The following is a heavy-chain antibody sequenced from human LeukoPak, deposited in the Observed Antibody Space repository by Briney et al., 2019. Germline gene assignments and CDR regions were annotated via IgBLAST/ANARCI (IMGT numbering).Heavy chain of an antibody. D-gene: IGHD1-26*01. CDR2: VSYDGSNK. J-gene: IGHJ4*02. V-gene: IGHV3-30*04. Sequence: PGRSLRLSCAASGFTFSSYAMRWVRQAPGKGLEWVAVVSYDGSNKYYADSVKGRFTISRDNSKNTLYLQMNSLRAEDTAVYYCARGHLRKVGAYGVPVGHFDYWGQGTLVTVSS. CDR1: GFTFSSYA. CDR3: ARGHLRKVGAYGVPVGHFDY.